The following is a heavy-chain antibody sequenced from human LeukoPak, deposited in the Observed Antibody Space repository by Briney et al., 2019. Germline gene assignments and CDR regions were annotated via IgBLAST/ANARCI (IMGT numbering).Heavy chain of an antibody. Sequence: SQTLSLTCVVSGDSISSGAYSWSWIRQPPGKGLEWIGYIFHTGSTFYNPSLKSRLTISVDNSKNQFSLRLSSVTAADTAVYYCARRNYDILTGYYNGGHYYYYYMAVWGKGTTVTVSS. CDR3: ARRNYDILTGYYNGGHYYYYYMAV. J-gene: IGHJ6*03. D-gene: IGHD3-9*01. CDR2: IFHTGST. CDR1: GDSISSGAYS. V-gene: IGHV4-30-2*01.